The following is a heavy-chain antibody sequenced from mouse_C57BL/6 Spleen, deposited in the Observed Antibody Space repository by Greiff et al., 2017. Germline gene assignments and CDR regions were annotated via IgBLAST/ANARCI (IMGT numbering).Heavy chain of an antibody. Sequence: VQLQQSGAELVKPGASVKISCKASGYAFSSYWMNWVKQRPGKGLGWIGQIYPGDGDTNYNGKFKGKATLTADKSSSTAYMQLSSLTSEDSAVYFCAIITTVVDWYFDVWGTGTTVTVSS. D-gene: IGHD1-1*01. J-gene: IGHJ1*03. CDR1: GYAFSSYW. CDR2: IYPGDGDT. CDR3: AIITTVVDWYFDV. V-gene: IGHV1-80*01.